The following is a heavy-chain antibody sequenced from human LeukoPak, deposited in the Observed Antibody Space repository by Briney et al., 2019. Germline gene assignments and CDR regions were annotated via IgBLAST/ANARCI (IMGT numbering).Heavy chain of an antibody. D-gene: IGHD5/OR15-5a*01. CDR1: GFTFSSYW. V-gene: IGHV3-7*01. CDR3: CTVSTDVFCNYYYYYGMDV. Sequence: GGSLRLSCAASGFTFSSYWMSWVRQAPGKGLEWVANIKQDGSEKYYVDSVKGRFTISRDNAKNSLYLQMNSLRAEDTAVYYCCTVSTDVFCNYYYYYGMDVWGQGTTVTVSS. J-gene: IGHJ6*02. CDR2: IKQDGSEK.